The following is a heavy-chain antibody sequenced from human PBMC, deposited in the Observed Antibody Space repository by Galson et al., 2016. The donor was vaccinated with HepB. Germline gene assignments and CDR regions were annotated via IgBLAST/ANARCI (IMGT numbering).Heavy chain of an antibody. CDR1: GYTFTSYG. J-gene: IGHJ4*02. Sequence: VKVSCKASGYTFTSYGISWVRQAPGQGLEWMGWISAYNGNTYYAQKLQGRVTMTTDTSTSTVYMELRSLRSDDTAVYYCAKQLPYGGNSRSPDYWGQGTLVTVSS. CDR2: ISAYNGNT. CDR3: AKQLPYGGNSRSPDY. V-gene: IGHV1-18*01. D-gene: IGHD4-23*01.